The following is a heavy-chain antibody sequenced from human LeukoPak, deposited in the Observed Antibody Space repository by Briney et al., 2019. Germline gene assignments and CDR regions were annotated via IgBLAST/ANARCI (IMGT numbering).Heavy chain of an antibody. Sequence: SETLSLTCTVSGGSISSGSYYWSWIRQPAGKGLEWIGRIYTSGSTNYNPSLKSRVTISVDTSKNQFSLKMSSVTAADTAVYFCARGGPPGYYYDYYMDVWGKGTTVTISS. V-gene: IGHV4-61*02. CDR3: ARGGPPGYYYDYYMDV. CDR2: IYTSGST. J-gene: IGHJ6*03. CDR1: GGSISSGSYY.